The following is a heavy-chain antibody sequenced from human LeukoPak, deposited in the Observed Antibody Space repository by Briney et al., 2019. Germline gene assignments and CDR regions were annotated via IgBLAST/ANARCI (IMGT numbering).Heavy chain of an antibody. J-gene: IGHJ5*02. CDR1: GFTFSSYA. Sequence: GGSLRLSCAASGFTFSSYAMHWVRQAPGKGLEWVAVISYDGSNKYYADSVKGRFTISRDNSKNTLYLQMNRLRAEDTAVYYCARVYGSGSFHTWGQGTLVTVSS. D-gene: IGHD3-10*01. CDR3: ARVYGSGSFHT. V-gene: IGHV3-30*04. CDR2: ISYDGSNK.